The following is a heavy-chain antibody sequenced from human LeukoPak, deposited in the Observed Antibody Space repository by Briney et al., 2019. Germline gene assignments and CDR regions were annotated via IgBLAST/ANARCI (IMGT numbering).Heavy chain of an antibody. D-gene: IGHD3-10*01. V-gene: IGHV1-18*01. J-gene: IGHJ4*02. CDR1: GYTFTSYG. Sequence: ASVTVSCKASGYTFTSYGISWVRQAPGQGLEWMGWISAYNGNTNYAQKLQGRVTMTTDTSTSTAYMELRSLRSDDTAVYYCARGARTLKSFGAFDYWGQGTLVTVSS. CDR3: ARGARTLKSFGAFDY. CDR2: ISAYNGNT.